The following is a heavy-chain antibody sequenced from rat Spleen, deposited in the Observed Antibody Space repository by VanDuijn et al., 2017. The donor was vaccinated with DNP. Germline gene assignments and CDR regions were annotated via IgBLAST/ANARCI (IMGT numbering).Heavy chain of an antibody. D-gene: IGHD1-11*01. V-gene: IGHV5-25*01. Sequence: EVQLVESGGGLEQPGRALNLSCKASGFALSDYYMAWVRQTPKTGLEWVASISPSGGNIYYRDSVRGRFTISRDNAKSTLYLQMNSLRSEDMATYFCARHGRRVFDYWGQGVMVTVSS. J-gene: IGHJ2*01. CDR1: GFALSDYY. CDR2: ISPSGGNI. CDR3: ARHGRRVFDY.